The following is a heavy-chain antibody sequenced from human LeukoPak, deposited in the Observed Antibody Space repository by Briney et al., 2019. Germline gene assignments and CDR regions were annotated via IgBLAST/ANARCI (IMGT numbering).Heavy chain of an antibody. D-gene: IGHD3-22*01. CDR2: INHSGST. CDR1: GGSISSYY. Sequence: SETLSLTCTVSGGSISSYYWSWIRQPPGKGLEWIGEINHSGSTNYNPSLKSRVTISVDTSKNQFSLKLSSVTAADTAVYYCASGDYDSSGDEYFQHWGQGTLVTVSS. V-gene: IGHV4-34*01. J-gene: IGHJ1*01. CDR3: ASGDYDSSGDEYFQH.